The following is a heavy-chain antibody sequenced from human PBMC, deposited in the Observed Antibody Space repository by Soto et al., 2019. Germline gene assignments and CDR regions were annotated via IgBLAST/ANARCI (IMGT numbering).Heavy chain of an antibody. Sequence: SETLSLTCTVSGGSISSYYWSWIRQPPGKGLEWIGYIYYSGSTNYNPSLKSRVTISVDTSKNQFSLKLSSVTAADTAMYYCARLHDYGDSRANWFDPWGQGTLVTVSS. CDR1: GGSISSYY. CDR3: ARLHDYGDSRANWFDP. CDR2: IYYSGST. D-gene: IGHD4-17*01. J-gene: IGHJ5*02. V-gene: IGHV4-59*08.